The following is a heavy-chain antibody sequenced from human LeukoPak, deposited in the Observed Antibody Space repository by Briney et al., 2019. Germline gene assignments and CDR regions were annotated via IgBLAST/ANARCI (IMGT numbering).Heavy chain of an antibody. J-gene: IGHJ4*02. CDR2: ISGSGGST. V-gene: IGHV3-23*01. Sequence: PGGSLRLSCAASGFTFSNYAMNWVRQAPGKGLEWVSGISGSGGSTYYADSVKGRFTISRDNPENTLYLQMDSLRAEDTAIYYCAKGVQLGGYYFDYWGQGTLVTVSS. CDR1: GFTFSNYA. D-gene: IGHD1-1*01. CDR3: AKGVQLGGYYFDY.